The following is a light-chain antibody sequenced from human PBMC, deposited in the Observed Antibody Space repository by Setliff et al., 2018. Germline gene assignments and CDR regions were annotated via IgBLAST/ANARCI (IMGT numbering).Light chain of an antibody. CDR3: QQYTTYSLT. J-gene: IGKJ4*01. CDR2: QAS. CDR1: QSISSW. Sequence: DIQMTQSPSTLSASVGDRVTITCRASQSISSWLAWYQQKPGKAPKLLIYQASNLESGVPSRFSGSGSGTEFTLTISSLQPDDFATYYCQQYTTYSLTFGGGTKVDIK. V-gene: IGKV1-5*03.